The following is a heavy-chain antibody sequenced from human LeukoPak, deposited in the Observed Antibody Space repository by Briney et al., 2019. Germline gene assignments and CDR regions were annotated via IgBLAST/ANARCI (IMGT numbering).Heavy chain of an antibody. V-gene: IGHV3-30*03. D-gene: IGHD5-12*01. CDR2: IAYDGSSE. Sequence: PGRSLRLSCAASGFTFSSYGMHWVRQAPGKGLEWVAAIAYDGSSEFYVDSVKGRFTISRDNSKNTLSLRVNSLRADDTAVYYCARDEGSSGYQSYFDYWGQGTLLTVSS. J-gene: IGHJ4*02. CDR3: ARDEGSSGYQSYFDY. CDR1: GFTFSSYG.